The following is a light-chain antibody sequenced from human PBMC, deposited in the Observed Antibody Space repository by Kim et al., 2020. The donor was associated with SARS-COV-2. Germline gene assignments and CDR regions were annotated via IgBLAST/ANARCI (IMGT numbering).Light chain of an antibody. CDR2: GAS. V-gene: IGKV3-20*01. CDR1: QSISSEF. CDR3: QQYTTSPPAYT. Sequence: EIVLTQSPGTLSLSPGGRATLSCRASQSISSEFLAWYQQISGQPPRLLIFGASNRAAGIPDRFSGGGSGTDFTLTITRLEPADSALYYCQQYTTSPPAYTFGQGTKLEI. J-gene: IGKJ2*01.